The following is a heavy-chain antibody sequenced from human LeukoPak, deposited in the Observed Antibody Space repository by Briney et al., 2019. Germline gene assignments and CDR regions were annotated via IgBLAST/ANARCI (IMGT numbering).Heavy chain of an antibody. CDR1: GGTFSSYA. CDR3: ASHGDSRPRNNWFDP. Sequence: AASVKVSCKASGGTFSSYAISWVRQAPGQGLEWMGGIIPIFGTANYAQKFQGRVTITADESTSTAYMELSSLRSEDTAVYYCASHGDSRPRNNWFDPWGQGTLVTVSS. V-gene: IGHV1-69*01. J-gene: IGHJ5*02. D-gene: IGHD2-15*01. CDR2: IIPIFGTA.